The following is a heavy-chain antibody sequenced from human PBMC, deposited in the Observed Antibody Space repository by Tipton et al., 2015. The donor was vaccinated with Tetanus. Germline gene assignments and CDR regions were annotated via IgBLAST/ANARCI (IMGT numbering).Heavy chain of an antibody. CDR3: ARDVPMYPMPIWFDP. Sequence: QSGAEVKKPGASVKVSCKASGYTFTSYYMHWVRQAPGQGLEWMGIINPSGGSTSYAQKFQGRVTMTRDTSTSTVYMELSSLRSEDTAVYYCARDVPMYPMPIWFDPWGQGTLVTVSS. CDR2: INPSGGST. D-gene: IGHD2-2*01. V-gene: IGHV1-46*03. CDR1: GYTFTSYY. J-gene: IGHJ5*02.